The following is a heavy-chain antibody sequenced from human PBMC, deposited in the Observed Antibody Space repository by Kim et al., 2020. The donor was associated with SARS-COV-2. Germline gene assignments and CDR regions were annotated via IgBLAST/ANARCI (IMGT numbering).Heavy chain of an antibody. D-gene: IGHD4-17*01. CDR3: ARLKGGDYGDYYYGMDV. J-gene: IGHJ6*02. CDR1: GGSISSSSYY. V-gene: IGHV4-39*01. CDR2: IYYSGST. Sequence: SETLSLTCTVSGGSISSSSYYWGWIRQPPGKGLEWIGSIYYSGSTYYNPSLKSRVTISVDTSKNQFSLKLSSVTAADTAVYYCARLKGGDYGDYYYGMDVWGQGTTVTVSS.